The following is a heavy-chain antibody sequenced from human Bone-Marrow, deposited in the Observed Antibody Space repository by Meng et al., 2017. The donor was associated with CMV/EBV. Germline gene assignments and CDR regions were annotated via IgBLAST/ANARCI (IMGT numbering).Heavy chain of an antibody. CDR1: GYTFTSYG. Sequence: ASVKVSCKASGYTFTSYGISWVRQAPGQGLEWMGWINPNSGGTNYAQKFQGRVTMTRDTSISTAYMELSRLRSDDTAVYYCARDLGAGVKPTLAVDYWGQGTLVTVSS. CDR3: ARDLGAGVKPTLAVDY. V-gene: IGHV1-2*02. J-gene: IGHJ4*02. CDR2: INPNSGGT. D-gene: IGHD3-10*01.